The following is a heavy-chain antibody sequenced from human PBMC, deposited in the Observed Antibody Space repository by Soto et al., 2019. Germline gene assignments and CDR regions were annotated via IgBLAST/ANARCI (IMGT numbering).Heavy chain of an antibody. V-gene: IGHV3-33*06. CDR1: GFTFRSYG. D-gene: IGHD3-10*01. CDR2: IWYDGSND. J-gene: IGHJ4*02. Sequence: GGSLRLSCAASGFTFRSYGMHWVRQAPGKGLEWVAVIWYDGSNDHYADSVKGRSTISRDNSKDMVFLQMDSLRAEDTAVYYCAKERAHGSGSSNHHFDHWGQGNLVTVSS. CDR3: AKERAHGSGSSNHHFDH.